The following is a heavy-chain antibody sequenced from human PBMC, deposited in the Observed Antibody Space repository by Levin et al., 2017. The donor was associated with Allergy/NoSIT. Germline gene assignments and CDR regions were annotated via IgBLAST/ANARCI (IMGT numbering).Heavy chain of an antibody. CDR3: ARIGDPYDYDTGGYLYYYAMDV. Sequence: SETLSLTCIVSGGSISSTNYYWGWVRQPPGKGLEWIGSIYYSGTTYYNPSLKSRVSISVDTSKNHFSLKLRSVTAADTAVYYCARIGDPYDYDTGGYLYYYAMDVWGQGTTVTVSS. CDR2: IYYSGTT. V-gene: IGHV4-39*07. D-gene: IGHD4-17*01. CDR1: GGSISSTNYY. J-gene: IGHJ6*02.